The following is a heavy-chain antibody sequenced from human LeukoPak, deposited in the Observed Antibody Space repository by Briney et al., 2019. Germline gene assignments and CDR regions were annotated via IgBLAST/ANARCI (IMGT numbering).Heavy chain of an antibody. J-gene: IGHJ4*02. CDR1: GGTFSSYA. CDR2: IIPIFGTA. CDR3: ASSQFPFGVVPYYFDY. V-gene: IGHV1-69*13. Sequence: SVKVSCKASGGTFSSYAISWVRQAPGQGLEWMGGIIPIFGTANYAQKFQGRVTITADESTSTAYMELSSLRSEDTAVYYCASSQFPFGVVPYYFDYWGQGTLVTVSS. D-gene: IGHD3-3*01.